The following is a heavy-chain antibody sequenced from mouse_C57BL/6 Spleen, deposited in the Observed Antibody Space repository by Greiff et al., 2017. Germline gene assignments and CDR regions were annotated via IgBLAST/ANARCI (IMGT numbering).Heavy chain of an antibody. Sequence: EVQRVESGPGLVKPSQSLSLTCSVTGYSITSGYYWNWIRQFPGNKLEWMCYISYDGSNNYNPSLKNRISITRDTSKNQFFLKLNSVTTEDTATYYCAREAYYGSFSYYFDYWGQGTTLTVSS. D-gene: IGHD1-1*01. CDR2: ISYDGSN. CDR3: AREAYYGSFSYYFDY. CDR1: GYSITSGYY. J-gene: IGHJ2*01. V-gene: IGHV3-6*01.